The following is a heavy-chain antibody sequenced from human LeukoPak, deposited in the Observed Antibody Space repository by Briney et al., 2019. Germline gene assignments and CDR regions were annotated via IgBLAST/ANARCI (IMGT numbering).Heavy chain of an antibody. CDR1: GFTFSSYA. V-gene: IGHV3-64*01. D-gene: IGHD6-13*01. CDR2: ISSNGGST. J-gene: IGHJ4*02. CDR3: ARVRYSSSWSDY. Sequence: GGSLRLSCAASGFTFSSYAMHWVRQAPGKGLEYVSAISSNGGSTYYANSVEGRFTISRDNSKNTLYLQMGSLRAEDMAVYYCARVRYSSSWSDYWGQGTLVTVSS.